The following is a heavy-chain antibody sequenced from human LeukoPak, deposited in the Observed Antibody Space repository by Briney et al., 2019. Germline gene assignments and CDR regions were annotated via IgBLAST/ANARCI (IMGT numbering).Heavy chain of an antibody. CDR2: ISYDGSNK. CDR1: GFTFSSYA. Sequence: GGSLGLSCAASGFTFSSYAMHWVRQAPGKGLEWVAVISYDGSNKYYADSVKGRFTISRDNSKNTLYLQMNSLRAEDTAVYYCARSKDIVATMADYWGQGTLVTVSS. D-gene: IGHD5-12*01. J-gene: IGHJ4*02. V-gene: IGHV3-30*04. CDR3: ARSKDIVATMADY.